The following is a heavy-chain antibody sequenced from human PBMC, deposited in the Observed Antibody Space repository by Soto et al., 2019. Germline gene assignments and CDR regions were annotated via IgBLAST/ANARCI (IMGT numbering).Heavy chain of an antibody. CDR3: ATTTDYYASSGWGFFDY. J-gene: IGHJ4*02. V-gene: IGHV4-4*02. CDR2: IYHSGST. CDR1: GGSISSSNW. D-gene: IGHD3-22*01. Sequence: QVQLQESGPGLVKPSGTLSLTCAVSGGSISSSNWWSWVRQPPGKGLEWIGEIYHSGSTNYNPSRKGRGTISVDKSKTQFSLKLSSVTAADTAVYYCATTTDYYASSGWGFFDYWGQGTLVTVSS.